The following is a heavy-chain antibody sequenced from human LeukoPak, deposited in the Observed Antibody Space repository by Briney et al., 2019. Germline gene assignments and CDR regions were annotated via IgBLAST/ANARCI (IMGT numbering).Heavy chain of an antibody. V-gene: IGHV1-8*01. Sequence: ASVKVSCKASGYTFTSYDINWVRQAPGQGLEWMGWMNPNSGNTGYAQKLQGRVTMTRNTSISTAYMELSRLRAEDTAVYYSARDIGYCSGGSCYHAFEIWGQGKMVTVSS. CDR1: GYTFTSYD. CDR3: ARDIGYCSGGSCYHAFEI. D-gene: IGHD2-15*01. CDR2: MNPNSGNT. J-gene: IGHJ3*02.